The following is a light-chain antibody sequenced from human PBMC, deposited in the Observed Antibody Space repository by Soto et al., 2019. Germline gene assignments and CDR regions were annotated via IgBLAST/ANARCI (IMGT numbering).Light chain of an antibody. CDR3: QQYDTWPPLT. CDR2: GAS. Sequence: EIVMTQSPATLSVSPGERDTLSCRASQNVGTKLAWYQQKPGQAPRLLMYGASTRATGIPARFSGSGSGTEFTLTISSLQSEDVAVYYCQQYDTWPPLTFGGGTKVEIK. CDR1: QNVGTK. J-gene: IGKJ4*01. V-gene: IGKV3-15*01.